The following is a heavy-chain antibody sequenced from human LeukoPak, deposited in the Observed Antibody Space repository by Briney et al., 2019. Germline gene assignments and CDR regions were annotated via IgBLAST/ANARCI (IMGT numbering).Heavy chain of an antibody. D-gene: IGHD2-2*02. CDR2: INPNSGGT. CDR3: AREIVHDFIYPPQDGMDV. J-gene: IGHJ6*02. Sequence: ASVKVSCKASGYTFTGYYMHWVRQAPGQGLEWMGWINPNSGGTNYAQKFQGRVTMTRDTSISTAYMELSRLRSDDTAVYYCAREIVHDFIYPPQDGMDVWGQGTTVTASS. CDR1: GYTFTGYY. V-gene: IGHV1-2*02.